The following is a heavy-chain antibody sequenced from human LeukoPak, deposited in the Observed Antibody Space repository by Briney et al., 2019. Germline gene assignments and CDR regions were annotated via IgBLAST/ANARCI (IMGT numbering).Heavy chain of an antibody. V-gene: IGHV4-39*07. CDR1: GGSISTSNYY. D-gene: IGHD6-19*01. J-gene: IGHJ6*03. CDR3: ARGLRGRQWLVLHYYYYYYMDV. CDR2: IFYSGST. Sequence: PSETLSLTCTVSGGSISTSNYYWGWIRQPPGKGLEWIGNIFYSGSTYYGPSLKSRPAISLDTSRNQFSLKLNSVTAADTAVYYCARGLRGRQWLVLHYYYYYYMDVWGKGTTVTVSS.